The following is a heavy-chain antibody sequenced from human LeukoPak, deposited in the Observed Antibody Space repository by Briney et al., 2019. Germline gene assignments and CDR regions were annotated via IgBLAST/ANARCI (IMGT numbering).Heavy chain of an antibody. D-gene: IGHD2-21*02. V-gene: IGHV3-23*01. Sequence: GGSLRLSCAASGFTFSSYAMSWVRQAPGKGLEWVSGISGSGGSRNDADSVKGRFTISRDNSKNTLYLQMNSLRAEDTAVYYCAKGYDVVVTAILFDYWGQGPLVTVSS. CDR3: AKGYDVVVTAILFDY. CDR1: GFTFSSYA. J-gene: IGHJ4*02. CDR2: ISGSGGSR.